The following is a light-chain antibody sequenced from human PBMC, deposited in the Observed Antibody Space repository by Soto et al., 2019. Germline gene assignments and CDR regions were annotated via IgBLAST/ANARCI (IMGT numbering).Light chain of an antibody. Sequence: QSVLTQPPSASASLGASVTLTCTLSSGYSNYKVDWYQQRPGKGPRFVMRVGTGGIVGSKGDGIPDRFSVLGSGLNRYLTIKNIQEEDESDYHCGADHGSWSNVVYVFATGTKLTVL. CDR1: SGYSNYK. CDR3: GADHGSWSNVVYV. CDR2: VGTGGIVG. V-gene: IGLV9-49*01. J-gene: IGLJ1*01.